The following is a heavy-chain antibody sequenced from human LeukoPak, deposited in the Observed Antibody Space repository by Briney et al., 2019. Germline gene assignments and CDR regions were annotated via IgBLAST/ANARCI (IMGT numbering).Heavy chain of an antibody. J-gene: IGHJ4*02. Sequence: ASVKVSCKASGSTFTSYVMNWVRQPPGQGLKWMGWINTNTGNPTYAQGFTGRFVFSLDTSVSTAYLQISSLKAEDTAVYYCARQGPGYCGSTSCYGVAYWGQGTLVTVSS. CDR2: INTNTGNP. CDR1: GSTFTSYV. D-gene: IGHD2-2*01. CDR3: ARQGPGYCGSTSCYGVAY. V-gene: IGHV7-4-1*02.